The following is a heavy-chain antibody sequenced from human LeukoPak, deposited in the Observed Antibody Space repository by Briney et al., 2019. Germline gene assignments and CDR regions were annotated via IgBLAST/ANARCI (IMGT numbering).Heavy chain of an antibody. CDR1: GVSISSSKSHY. V-gene: IGHV4-39*01. Sequence: SETLSLTCTVSGVSISSSKSHYWGWIRQPPGKGLEWIGSVHYSGSAYYNPSLKSRVTISVDTSKKQFSLRLSSLTASDTAMYYCARHFWYGGTYPDAFDIWGQGTMVTVSS. J-gene: IGHJ3*02. CDR2: VHYSGSA. CDR3: ARHFWYGGTYPDAFDI. D-gene: IGHD1-26*01.